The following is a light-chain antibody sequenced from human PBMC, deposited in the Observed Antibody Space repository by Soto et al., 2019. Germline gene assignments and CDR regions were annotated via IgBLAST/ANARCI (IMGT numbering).Light chain of an antibody. CDR1: SSDGGGYNY. CDR3: SSYTSSSTVV. J-gene: IGLJ2*01. Sequence: QPVLTQPASVSGSPGQSITISCTGTSSDGGGYNYVSWYQQHPGKAPKLMIYDVSNRPSGVSNRFSGSKSGNTASLTIAGLPAEDEADYYCSSYTSSSTVVFGGGTKLTVL. V-gene: IGLV2-14*01. CDR2: DVS.